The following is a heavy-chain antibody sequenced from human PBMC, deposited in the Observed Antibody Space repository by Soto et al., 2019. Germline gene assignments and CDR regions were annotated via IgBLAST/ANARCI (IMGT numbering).Heavy chain of an antibody. CDR1: GDSITRGDYY. CDR2: KHLDGST. J-gene: IGHJ4*02. D-gene: IGHD6-13*01. Sequence: SETLSLTCTVSGDSITRGDYYSSWIRQPPGKGLEWIGYKHLDGSTYYNPSLKSRVTISVDTSRNQFSLKLTSVTAADTAFYYCARTSAAASDPLFAYWGQGLLVTVSS. CDR3: ARTSAAASDPLFAY. V-gene: IGHV4-30-4*01.